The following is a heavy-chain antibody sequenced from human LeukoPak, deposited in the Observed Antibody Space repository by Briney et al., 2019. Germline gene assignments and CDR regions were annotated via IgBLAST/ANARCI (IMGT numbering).Heavy chain of an antibody. CDR2: ISGSGGST. D-gene: IGHD5-18*01. CDR3: AKTAMVTDSMDY. V-gene: IGHV3-23*01. CDR1: GFTFSSYG. J-gene: IGHJ4*02. Sequence: PGGSLRLSCAASGFTFSSYGMSWVRQAPGKGLEWVSAISGSGGSTYYADSVKGRFTISRDSSKNTLYLQMNSLRAEDTAVYYCAKTAMVTDSMDYWGQGTLVTVSS.